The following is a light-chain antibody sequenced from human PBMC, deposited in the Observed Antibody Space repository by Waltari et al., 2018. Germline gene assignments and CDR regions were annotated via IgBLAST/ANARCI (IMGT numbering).Light chain of an antibody. CDR3: MQALQTPPT. CDR1: QSLLHSNGYNY. V-gene: IGKV2-28*01. J-gene: IGKJ2*01. CDR2: LGS. Sequence: DIVMTPSPLSLPVTPGEPASISCRSSQSLLHSNGYNYLDWYLQKPGQSPQLLIYLGSNRASGVPDRFSGSGSGTDFTLKISRVEAEDVGVYYCMQALQTPPTFGQGTKLEI.